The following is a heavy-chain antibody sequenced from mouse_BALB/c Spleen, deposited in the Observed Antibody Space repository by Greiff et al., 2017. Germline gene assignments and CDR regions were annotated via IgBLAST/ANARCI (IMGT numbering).Heavy chain of an antibody. CDR3: ARDCYGRSYPPWFGC. D-gene: IGHD1-1*01. CDR2: ISNLAYSI. J-gene: IGHJ3*01. V-gene: IGHV5-15*02. Sequence: EVKLVESGGGLVQPGGSRKLSCAASGFTFSDYGMAWVRQAPGKGPEWVAFISNLAYSIYYADTVTGRFTISRENAKNTLYLEVSSLRSEDTAMYLFARDCYGRSYPPWFGCWGQGTLVTVSA. CDR1: GFTFSDYG.